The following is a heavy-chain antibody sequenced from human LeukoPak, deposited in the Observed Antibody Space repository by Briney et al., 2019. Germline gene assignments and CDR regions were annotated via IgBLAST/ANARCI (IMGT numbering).Heavy chain of an antibody. Sequence: PGGSLRLSCAASGFTFSSYGMHWVRQAPGKGLEWVAVIWYDGSNKYYADSVKGRFTISRDNSKNTLYLQMNSLRAEDTAVYYCARGTPYGYEDYWGQGTLVTVSS. CDR3: ARGTPYGYEDY. J-gene: IGHJ4*02. CDR1: GFTFSSYG. V-gene: IGHV3-33*01. D-gene: IGHD5-18*01. CDR2: IWYDGSNK.